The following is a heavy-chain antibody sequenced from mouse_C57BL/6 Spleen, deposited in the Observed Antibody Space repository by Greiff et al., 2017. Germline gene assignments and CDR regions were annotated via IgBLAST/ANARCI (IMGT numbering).Heavy chain of an antibody. V-gene: IGHV1-69*01. Sequence: VQLQQPGAELVMPGASVKLSCKASGYTFTSYWMHWVKQRPGQGLEWIGEIDPSDSYTNYNHKFKGKSTLTVDKSSSTAYMQLSSLTSEDSAVYYCARSAGAVIAYWGQGTLVTVSA. CDR3: ARSAGAVIAY. J-gene: IGHJ3*01. CDR2: IDPSDSYT. D-gene: IGHD1-1*01. CDR1: GYTFTSYW.